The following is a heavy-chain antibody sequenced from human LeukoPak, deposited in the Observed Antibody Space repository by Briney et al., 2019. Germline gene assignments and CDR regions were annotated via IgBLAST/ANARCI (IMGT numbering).Heavy chain of an antibody. CDR1: VGSISSYY. D-gene: IGHD3-22*01. Sequence: SETLSLTCTVSVGSISSYYWSWIRQPPGKGLEWIGYIYYSGSTNYNPSLKGRVTISVDTSKNQFSLKLSSVTAADTAVFYCARRSYYDSSAIFDYWGQGTLVTVSS. V-gene: IGHV4-59*08. CDR2: IYYSGST. J-gene: IGHJ4*02. CDR3: ARRSYYDSSAIFDY.